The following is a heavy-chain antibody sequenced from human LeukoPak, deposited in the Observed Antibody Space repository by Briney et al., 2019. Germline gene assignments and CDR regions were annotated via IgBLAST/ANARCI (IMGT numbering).Heavy chain of an antibody. D-gene: IGHD2-2*01. CDR3: ARVGYCSSTSCSDFDY. CDR2: IWYDGSNK. V-gene: IGHV3-33*01. Sequence: GGSLRLSCAASGFTFSSYGMHWVRQAPGKGLEGVAVIWYDGSNKYYADSVKGRFTISRDNSKNTLYLQMNSLRAEDTAVYYCARVGYCSSTSCSDFDYWGQGTLVTVSS. CDR1: GFTFSSYG. J-gene: IGHJ4*02.